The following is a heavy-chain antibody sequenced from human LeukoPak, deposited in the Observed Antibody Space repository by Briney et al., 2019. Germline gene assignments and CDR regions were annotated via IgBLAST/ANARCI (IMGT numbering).Heavy chain of an antibody. CDR2: IIPIFGTA. D-gene: IGHD2-15*01. J-gene: IGHJ4*02. CDR3: AREAPSCSGGSCYGDYFDY. Sequence: ASVKVSCKASGGTFSSYAISWVRQAPGQGLEWMGGIIPIFGTANYAQKFQGRVTITADKSTSTAYMELSSLRSEDTAVYYCAREAPSCSGGSCYGDYFDYWGRGTLVTVSS. CDR1: GGTFSSYA. V-gene: IGHV1-69*06.